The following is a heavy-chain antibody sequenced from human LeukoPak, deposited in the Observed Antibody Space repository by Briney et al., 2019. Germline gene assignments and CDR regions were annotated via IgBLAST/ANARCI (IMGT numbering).Heavy chain of an antibody. CDR3: ARRAGAYSHPYDY. CDR2: ISGSGGST. V-gene: IGHV3-23*01. D-gene: IGHD4/OR15-4a*01. J-gene: IGHJ4*02. CDR1: GFTFSSYA. Sequence: PGGSLKLSCAASGFTFSSYAMSWVRQAPGKGLEWVSAISGSGGSTYYADSVKGRFTISRDNSKNTLYLQMNSLRAEDTAVYYCARRAGAYSHPYDYWGQGTLVTVSS.